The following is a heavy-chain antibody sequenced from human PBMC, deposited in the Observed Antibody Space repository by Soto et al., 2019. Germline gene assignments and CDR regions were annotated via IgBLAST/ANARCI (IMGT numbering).Heavy chain of an antibody. J-gene: IGHJ4*02. V-gene: IGHV3-23*01. CDR2: ISGSGGDT. Sequence: VQVLESGGGSVQPGGSLILSCAASGFTFSRNAMNWVRQAPGKGLEWVSGISGSGGDTYYADSVKGRFTISRDNSKNKMYLQMNSLRVEDTAVYYCAKGYDILSGYLDYWGQGTLVTVSS. CDR1: GFTFSRNA. D-gene: IGHD3-9*01. CDR3: AKGYDILSGYLDY.